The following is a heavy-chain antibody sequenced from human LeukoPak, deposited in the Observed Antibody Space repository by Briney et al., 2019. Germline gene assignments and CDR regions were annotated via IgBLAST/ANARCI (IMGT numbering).Heavy chain of an antibody. Sequence: PSETLSLTCAVYGGSFSGYYWSWIRQPPGKGLEWIGEINHSGSTNYNPSLKSRVTISVDRSKNQFSLKLSPVTAADTAVYYCARVGPGSDFDYWGQGTLVTVSS. CDR2: INHSGST. CDR3: ARVGPGSDFDY. J-gene: IGHJ4*02. CDR1: GGSFSGYY. V-gene: IGHV4-34*01. D-gene: IGHD1-1*01.